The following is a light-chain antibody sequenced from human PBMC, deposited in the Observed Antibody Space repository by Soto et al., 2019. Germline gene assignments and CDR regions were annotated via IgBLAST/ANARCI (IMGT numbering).Light chain of an antibody. CDR1: SSDVGGYDY. CDR3: SSYSISTAYL. CDR2: EVS. V-gene: IGLV2-14*01. Sequence: QSALTQPAPVSGSPGQSITVSCTGTSSDVGGYDYVSWYQLHPGKAPKVMVFEVSNRPSGVSYRLSGSMSGITASLTISGPQAEDEADYFCSSYSISTAYLFGTGTKVTVL. J-gene: IGLJ1*01.